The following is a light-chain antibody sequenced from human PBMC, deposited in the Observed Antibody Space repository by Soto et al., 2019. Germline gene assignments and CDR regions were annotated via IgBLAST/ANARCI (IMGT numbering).Light chain of an antibody. CDR1: SSDVGGYNY. V-gene: IGLV2-14*03. Sequence: QSVLTQPASVSGSPGQSITISCTGTSSDVGGYNYVSWSQQHPGKAPKLLISEFSNRPSGVSNRFSGSKSGTTASLTISGLQADDEADYYCSSYTASSTLVFGTGTKVTVL. J-gene: IGLJ1*01. CDR2: EFS. CDR3: SSYTASSTLV.